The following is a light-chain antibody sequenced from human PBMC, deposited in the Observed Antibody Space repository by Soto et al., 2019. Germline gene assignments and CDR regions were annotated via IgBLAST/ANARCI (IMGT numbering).Light chain of an antibody. CDR3: QQDNRYRP. Sequence: IERTPSPSTLYVSVGARVTITCRASQSISSWLAWYQQKPGKAPKLLIYDASSLESGVPSRFISSRSGNEFSLCILGMQPDAFATYISQQDNRYRPFGQGTKVDIK. J-gene: IGKJ1*01. CDR2: DAS. V-gene: IGKV1-5*01. CDR1: QSISSW.